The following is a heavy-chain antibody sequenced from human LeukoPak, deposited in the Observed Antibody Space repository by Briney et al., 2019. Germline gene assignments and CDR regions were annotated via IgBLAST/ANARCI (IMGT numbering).Heavy chain of an antibody. CDR1: GYTFTGYH. CDR3: ARDRSGILGYYYNGMDV. D-gene: IGHD3-10*01. Sequence: ASVKVPCKASGYTFTGYHVHWVRQAPGQGLEWVGRINPNSGVTNYAQKFQGRVTMTRRTSITTAHMELSRLRSDDTAVYYCARDRSGILGYYYNGMDVWGQGTTVTVSS. V-gene: IGHV1-2*06. CDR2: INPNSGVT. J-gene: IGHJ6*02.